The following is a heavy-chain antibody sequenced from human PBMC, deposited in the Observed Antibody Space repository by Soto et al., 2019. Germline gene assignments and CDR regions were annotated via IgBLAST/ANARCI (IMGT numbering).Heavy chain of an antibody. D-gene: IGHD2-8*01. Sequence: SVKVSCKASGFSFTDYHIHWVRQAPGQGLEWLGRINPKSGGTSTAQKFQGWVTMTTDTSISTASMELTRLTSDDTAIYYCARGDSTDCSNGVCSFFYNHDMDVWGQGTTVPSP. CDR2: INPKSGGT. J-gene: IGHJ6*02. CDR3: ARGDSTDCSNGVCSFFYNHDMDV. V-gene: IGHV1-2*04. CDR1: GFSFTDYH.